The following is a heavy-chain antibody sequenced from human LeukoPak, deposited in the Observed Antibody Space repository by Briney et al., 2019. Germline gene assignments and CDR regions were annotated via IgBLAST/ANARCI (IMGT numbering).Heavy chain of an antibody. J-gene: IGHJ5*02. CDR1: GGPISSYY. D-gene: IGHD3-10*01. CDR3: ARDMLGYYYGSGNYGSFDT. CDR2: IYYSGST. Sequence: PSETLSLTCTVSGGPISSYYWSWIRQPPGKGLEWIGYIYYSGSTNYNPSLKSRVTISVDTSKNQFSLKLSSVTAADTAVYYCARDMLGYYYGSGNYGSFDTWGQGTLVTVSS. V-gene: IGHV4-59*01.